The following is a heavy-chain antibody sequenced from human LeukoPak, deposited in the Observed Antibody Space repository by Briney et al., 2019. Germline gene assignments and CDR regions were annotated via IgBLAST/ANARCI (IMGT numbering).Heavy chain of an antibody. D-gene: IGHD3-10*01. Sequence: GGSLRLSCAASGFTFSSYDMHWVRQATGKGLEWVSAIGTAGDTYYPGSVKGRFTISRENAKNSLYLQMNSLRVGDTAVYYCAREKFGELSSGMDVWGQGTTVTVSS. CDR1: GFTFSSYD. V-gene: IGHV3-13*01. CDR3: AREKFGELSSGMDV. J-gene: IGHJ6*02. CDR2: IGTAGDT.